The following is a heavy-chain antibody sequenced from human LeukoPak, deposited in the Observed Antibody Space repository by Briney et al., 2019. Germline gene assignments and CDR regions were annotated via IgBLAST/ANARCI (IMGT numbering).Heavy chain of an antibody. CDR3: ASPYYYDSSGPSSWFDP. Sequence: GGSLRLSCAASGFTFSDYYMSWIPHAPGKGLEWVSYISSSGSTIYYADSVKGRFTISRDNAKNSLYLQMNSLRAEDTAVYYCASPYYYDSSGPSSWFDPWGQGTLVTVSS. J-gene: IGHJ5*02. V-gene: IGHV3-11*04. D-gene: IGHD3-22*01. CDR1: GFTFSDYY. CDR2: ISSSGSTI.